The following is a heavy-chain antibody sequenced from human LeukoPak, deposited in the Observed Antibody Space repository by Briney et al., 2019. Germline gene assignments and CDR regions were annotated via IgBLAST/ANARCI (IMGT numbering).Heavy chain of an antibody. CDR1: GFTFSSYE. Sequence: GGSLRLSCAASGFTFSSYEMNWVRQAPGKGLEWVSYISSSGSTIYYADSVKGRFTISRDNAKNSLYLQMNSLRAEDTAVYYCARVYAYYYDSSGYRNDAFDIWGQGTMVTVSS. CDR3: ARVYAYYYDSSGYRNDAFDI. V-gene: IGHV3-48*03. J-gene: IGHJ3*02. D-gene: IGHD3-22*01. CDR2: ISSSGSTI.